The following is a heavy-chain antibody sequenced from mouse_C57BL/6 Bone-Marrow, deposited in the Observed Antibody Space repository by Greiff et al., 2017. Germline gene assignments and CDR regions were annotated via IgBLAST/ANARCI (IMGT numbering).Heavy chain of an antibody. CDR3: ARRADYDYALDY. J-gene: IGHJ4*01. V-gene: IGHV1-19*01. CDR1: GYTFTDYY. Sequence: VQLQQSGPVLVKPGASVKMSCKASGYTFTDYYMNWVKQSHGKCLEWIGVINPYTGGTSSNQKFKGKATLTVDKSSSTAYMGLNSLTSEDSAVYYCARRADYDYALDYGGQGTSVTVAS. CDR2: INPYTGGT. D-gene: IGHD2-4*01.